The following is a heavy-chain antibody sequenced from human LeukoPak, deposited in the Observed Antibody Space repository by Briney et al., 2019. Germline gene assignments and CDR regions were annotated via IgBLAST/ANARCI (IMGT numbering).Heavy chain of an antibody. J-gene: IGHJ4*02. Sequence: PSETLTLTCTVSGGSFGSYYWSWTRQPPGKGLEWIGYMYYTGITNYNPSLKSRVTISIDTSKNQFSPKLTSVTAADTAVYYCARGSLEGSGYDYDYWGQGTLVTVSS. CDR2: MYYTGIT. CDR1: GGSFGSYY. V-gene: IGHV4-59*01. CDR3: ARGSLEGSGYDYDY. D-gene: IGHD5-12*01.